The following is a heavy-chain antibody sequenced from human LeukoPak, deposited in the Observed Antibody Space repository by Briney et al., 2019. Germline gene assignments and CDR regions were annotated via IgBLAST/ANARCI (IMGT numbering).Heavy chain of an antibody. CDR1: GLTFYNSA. V-gene: IGHV3-23*01. CDR3: AKGPMVRIDF. Sequence: GGTLRLSCAASGLTFYNSAMNWVRQAPGKGLEWVSGTSGSGTSTYYADSVKGRFTISRDNSKNTLYLQMNSLRAEDTAVYYCAKGPMVRIDFWGQGTLVTVSS. D-gene: IGHD3-10*01. CDR2: TSGSGTST. J-gene: IGHJ4*02.